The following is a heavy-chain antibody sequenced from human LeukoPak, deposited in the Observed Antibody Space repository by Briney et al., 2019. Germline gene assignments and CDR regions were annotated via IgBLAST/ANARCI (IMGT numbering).Heavy chain of an antibody. V-gene: IGHV3-23*01. J-gene: IGHJ4*02. CDR1: GFTFSSYG. CDR3: AKDEGFLDY. CDR2: ISGSGGST. Sequence: PGRSLRLSCAASGFTFSSYGMHWVRQAPGKGLEWVSAISGSGGSTYYADSVKGRFTISRDNSKNTLYLQMNSLRAKDTAVYYCAKDEGFLDYWGQGTLVTVSS. D-gene: IGHD2-15*01.